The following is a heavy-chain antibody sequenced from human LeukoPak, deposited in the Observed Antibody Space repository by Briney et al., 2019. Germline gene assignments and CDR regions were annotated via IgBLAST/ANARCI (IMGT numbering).Heavy chain of an antibody. D-gene: IGHD1-7*01. CDR2: INPNSGGT. CDR3: ARGEGIWNSEDRDAFDI. J-gene: IGHJ3*02. Sequence: GASVKVSCKASGYTFTGYYKHWVRQAPGQGLEWMGWINPNSGGTNYAQKFQGRVTMTRDTSISTAYMELSRLRSDDTAVYYCARGEGIWNSEDRDAFDIWGQGTMVTVSS. CDR1: GYTFTGYY. V-gene: IGHV1-2*02.